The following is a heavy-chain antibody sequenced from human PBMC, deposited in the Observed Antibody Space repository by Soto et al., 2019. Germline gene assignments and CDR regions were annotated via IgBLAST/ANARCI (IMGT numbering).Heavy chain of an antibody. D-gene: IGHD3-22*01. CDR3: ERGYYYDSSGYYGSNAGSFDY. J-gene: IGHJ4*02. Sequence: ASVKVSCKASGGTFSSYTISWVRQAPGQGREWMGRIFPILGIANYAQKFQGRVTITADKSTSTAYMELSSLRSEDTAVYYCERGYYYDSSGYYGSNAGSFDYWGQG. V-gene: IGHV1-69*02. CDR2: IFPILGIA. CDR1: GGTFSSYT.